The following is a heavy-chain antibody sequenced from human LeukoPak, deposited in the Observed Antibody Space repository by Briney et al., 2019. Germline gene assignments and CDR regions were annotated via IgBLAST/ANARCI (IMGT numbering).Heavy chain of an antibody. D-gene: IGHD3-3*01. V-gene: IGHV1-2*02. Sequence: ASVKVSCKASGYTFTSNGISWVRQAPGQGLEWMGWINPKSGGTNYAQKFQGRVTMTRDTSISTAYMELSRLRSDDTAVYYCAIIFWADYFDYWGQGTLVTVSS. CDR2: INPKSGGT. CDR3: AIIFWADYFDY. CDR1: GYTFTSNG. J-gene: IGHJ4*02.